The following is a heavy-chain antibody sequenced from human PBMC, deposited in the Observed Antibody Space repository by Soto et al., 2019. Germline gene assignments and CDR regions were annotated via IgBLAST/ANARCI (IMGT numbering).Heavy chain of an antibody. CDR1: GFIFSDFY. CDR2: ISGSGSPA. CDR3: ARDVSRATIGDFDL. V-gene: IGHV3-11*01. J-gene: IGHJ4*02. Sequence: LRLSCAASGFIFSDFYMNWIRQAPGEGPEWLSYISGSGSPAWYADSVKGRFTISRDNAENTLTLEMTSLRAEDTAVYYCARDVSRATIGDFDLWGQGTLVTVYS. D-gene: IGHD5-12*01.